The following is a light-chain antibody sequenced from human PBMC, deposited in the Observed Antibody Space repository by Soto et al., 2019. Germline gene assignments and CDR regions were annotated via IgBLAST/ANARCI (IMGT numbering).Light chain of an antibody. Sequence: IRMTQSPSSLSASTGDRVTITCRASQGINTWLAWYQQKPGQAPELLIYAASSLQSGVPSRFSGSGSGTEFTLTISSLQPEDFATYYCQQANTFPLTFGGGTKVDIK. CDR3: QQANTFPLT. V-gene: IGKV1-12*01. CDR2: AAS. J-gene: IGKJ4*01. CDR1: QGINTW.